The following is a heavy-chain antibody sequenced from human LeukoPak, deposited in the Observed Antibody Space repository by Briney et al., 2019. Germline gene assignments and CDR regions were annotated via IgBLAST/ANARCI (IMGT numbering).Heavy chain of an antibody. CDR2: IYHSGST. Sequence: PSETLSLTCTVSGYSISSGYYWGWIRQPPGKGLEWIGSIYHSGSTYYNPSLKSRVTISVGTSKNQFSLKLSSVTAADTAVYYCARDRYYYDSSGYVLSDAFDIWGQGTMVTVSS. CDR1: GYSISSGYY. V-gene: IGHV4-38-2*02. D-gene: IGHD3-22*01. CDR3: ARDRYYYDSSGYVLSDAFDI. J-gene: IGHJ3*02.